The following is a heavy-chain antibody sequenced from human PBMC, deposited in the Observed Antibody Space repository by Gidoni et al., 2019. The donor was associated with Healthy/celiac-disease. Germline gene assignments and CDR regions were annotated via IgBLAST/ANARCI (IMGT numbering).Heavy chain of an antibody. D-gene: IGHD4-17*01. V-gene: IGHV3-23*01. CDR3: AKGDYGDYPGGPGDSNPPGGYWYFDL. Sequence: EVQLLESGGGLVQPGWSLRLSCAASGFTFSSYAMSWFRQAPGKGLEWVSAISGRGGRTYYADSVKGRFTISRDNSKNTLYLQMNSLRAEDTAVYYCAKGDYGDYPGGPGDSNPPGGYWYFDLWGRGTLVTVSS. J-gene: IGHJ2*01. CDR1: GFTFSSYA. CDR2: ISGRGGRT.